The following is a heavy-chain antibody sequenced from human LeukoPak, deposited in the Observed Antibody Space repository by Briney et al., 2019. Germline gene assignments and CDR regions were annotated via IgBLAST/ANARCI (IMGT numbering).Heavy chain of an antibody. D-gene: IGHD6-19*01. CDR1: GGSISSSGYY. CDR3: ARWAYSTDWYQYFDK. V-gene: IGHV4-39*07. CDR2: MYHSGNT. J-gene: IGHJ4*02. Sequence: PSETLSLTCIVSGGSISSSGYYWGWIRQPPGKGLEWIGSMYHSGNTYYNPSLKSRVTISVDTSKNQFSLKLSSVTAADTAVYYCARWAYSTDWYQYFDKWGQGTLVTVSS.